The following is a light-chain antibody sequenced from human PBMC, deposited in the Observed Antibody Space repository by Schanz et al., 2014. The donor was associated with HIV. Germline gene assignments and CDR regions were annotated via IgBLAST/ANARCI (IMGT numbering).Light chain of an antibody. J-gene: IGLJ1*01. V-gene: IGLV2-14*01. CDR3: CSYTSSSTLV. Sequence: QSALTQPASVSGSPGQSITISCTGTANDVGGYNYVSWYQQHPGKAPKLMIYEVSERPSGVPDRFSGSKSGNSASLTISGLQAEDESDYYCCSYTSSSTLVFGTGTKLTVL. CDR1: ANDVGGYNY. CDR2: EVS.